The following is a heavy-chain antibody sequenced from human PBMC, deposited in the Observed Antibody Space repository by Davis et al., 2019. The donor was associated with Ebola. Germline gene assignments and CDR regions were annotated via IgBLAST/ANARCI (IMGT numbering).Heavy chain of an antibody. CDR3: ARGGYAQHYFDY. CDR2: IYYSGTT. CDR1: GGSISIYY. Sequence: SETLSPTCSVPGGSISIYYWTWTRQPPGKELEWIGNIYYSGTTNYNPSLKSRVTISVDMSKNQFSLKLNSVTAADTAVYYCARGGYAQHYFDYWGQGTLVTVSS. D-gene: IGHD3-16*01. J-gene: IGHJ4*02. V-gene: IGHV4-59*01.